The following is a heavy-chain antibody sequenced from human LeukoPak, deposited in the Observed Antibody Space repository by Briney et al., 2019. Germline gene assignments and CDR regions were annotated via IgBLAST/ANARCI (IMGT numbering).Heavy chain of an antibody. J-gene: IGHJ3*02. CDR3: ARAHNYYDSSGYHIDAFDI. Sequence: ASVKVSCKASGGTFSSYAISWVRQAPGQGLEWMGWINPNSGGTDYVHNFQGRVIMTKDTSISTAYMELSSLRSDDTAVYYCARAHNYYDSSGYHIDAFDIWGQGTTVTVSS. CDR1: GGTFSSYA. D-gene: IGHD3-22*01. V-gene: IGHV1-2*02. CDR2: INPNSGGT.